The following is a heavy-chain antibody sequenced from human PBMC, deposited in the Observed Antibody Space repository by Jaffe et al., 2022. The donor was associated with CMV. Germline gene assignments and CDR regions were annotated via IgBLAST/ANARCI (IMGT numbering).Heavy chain of an antibody. CDR1: GYSFTSYW. CDR2: IYPGDSDT. V-gene: IGHV5-51*01. CDR3: ARHESGIDIVVVPAAPDY. D-gene: IGHD2-2*01. J-gene: IGHJ4*02. Sequence: EVQLVQSGAEVKKPGESLKISCKGSGYSFTSYWIGWVRQMPGKGLEWMGIIYPGDSDTRYSPSFQGQVTISADKSISTAYLQWSSLKASDTAMYYCARHESGIDIVVVPAAPDYWGQGTLVTVSS.